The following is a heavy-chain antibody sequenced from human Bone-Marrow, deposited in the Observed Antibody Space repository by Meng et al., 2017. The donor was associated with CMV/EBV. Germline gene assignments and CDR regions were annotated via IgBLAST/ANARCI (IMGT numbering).Heavy chain of an antibody. J-gene: IGHJ4*02. D-gene: IGHD3-10*01. CDR2: INHSGST. V-gene: IGHV4-34*01. CDR1: SCRGYY. Sequence: SCRGYYGRWNRQAPGKGLEGIGEINHSGSTNYNPSLKSRVTISVDTSKNQFSLKLSSVTAADTAVYYCAREPRITMVRGVIHKEVDYWGQGTLVTVSS. CDR3: AREPRITMVRGVIHKEVDY.